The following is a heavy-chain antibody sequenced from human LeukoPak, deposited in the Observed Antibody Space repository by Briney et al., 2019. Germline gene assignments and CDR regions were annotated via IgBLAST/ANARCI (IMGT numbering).Heavy chain of an antibody. Sequence: ASVKVSCKASGYTFTGYYMHWVRQAPGQGPEWMGWINPNSGGTNYAQKFQGRVTMTRDTSISTAYMELRRLRSDDTAVYYCASDAAVGNYYYYYYMDVWGKGTTVTVSS. V-gene: IGHV1-2*02. CDR2: INPNSGGT. CDR1: GYTFTGYY. CDR3: ASDAAVGNYYYYYYMDV. J-gene: IGHJ6*03. D-gene: IGHD6-13*01.